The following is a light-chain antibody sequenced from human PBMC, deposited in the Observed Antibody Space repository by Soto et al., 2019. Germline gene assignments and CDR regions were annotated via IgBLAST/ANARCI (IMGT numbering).Light chain of an antibody. V-gene: IGKV3-20*01. J-gene: IGKJ2*01. Sequence: EIVLTQSPGTLSLSPGERATLSCRASQSVGSPYLAWYQHKPGQAPRLLIVGASSRATGIPDRFSGSGSGTDFTLTISRLEPEDFAVYYCQQFGSSPYTFGQGTKLEI. CDR1: QSVGSPY. CDR2: GAS. CDR3: QQFGSSPYT.